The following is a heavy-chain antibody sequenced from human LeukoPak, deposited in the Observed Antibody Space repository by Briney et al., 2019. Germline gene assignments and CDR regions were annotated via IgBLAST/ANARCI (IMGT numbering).Heavy chain of an antibody. CDR3: ARVVAVAVFDP. CDR2: IYYSGST. Sequence: KPSETLSLTCTVSGGSISSYYWSWIRQPPGKGLGCMGYIYYSGSTYYNPSLKSRVTISVDTSKNQFSLKLSSVTAADTAVYYCARVVAVAVFDPWGQGTVVTVSS. V-gene: IGHV4-59*12. J-gene: IGHJ5*02. CDR1: GGSISSYY. D-gene: IGHD6-19*01.